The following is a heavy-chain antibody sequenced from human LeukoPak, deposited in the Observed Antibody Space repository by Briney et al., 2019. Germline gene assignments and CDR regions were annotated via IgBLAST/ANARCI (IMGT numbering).Heavy chain of an antibody. CDR2: IIPIFGTA. CDR3: ARGGRYYDSSGYYVFDY. Sequence: SVTVSCKASGGTFSGYAISWVRQAPGQGLEWMGGIIPIFGTANYAQKFQGRVTITTDESTSTAYMELSSLRSEDTAVYYCARGGRYYDSSGYYVFDYWGQGTLVTVSS. V-gene: IGHV1-69*05. J-gene: IGHJ4*02. D-gene: IGHD3-22*01. CDR1: GGTFSGYA.